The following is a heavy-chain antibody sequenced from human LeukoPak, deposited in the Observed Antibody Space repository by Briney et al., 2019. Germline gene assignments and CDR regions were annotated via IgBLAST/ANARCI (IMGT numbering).Heavy chain of an antibody. Sequence: GGSLRLSCAASGFTFHHYSMHWVSQPPGKGLEWVSLISWDGGITYYADSVRGRFTISRDNSKNSLSLEMNSLRTEDTALYYCAKDSNTGGYSFGSWGQGTLVTVTS. CDR2: ISWDGGIT. CDR3: AKDSNTGGYSFGS. J-gene: IGHJ4*02. D-gene: IGHD5-12*01. V-gene: IGHV3-43*01. CDR1: GFTFHHYS.